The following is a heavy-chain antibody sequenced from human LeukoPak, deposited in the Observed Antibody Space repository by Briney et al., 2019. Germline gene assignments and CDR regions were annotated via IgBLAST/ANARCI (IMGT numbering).Heavy chain of an antibody. CDR2: INPNSGGT. CDR1: GYTFTGYY. CDR3: ARTPVAGTTIDY. Sequence: ASVKVSCKASGYTFTGYYMHWVRQAPGQGLEWMGWINPNSGGTNYAQKFQGRVTMTRGTSISTAYMELSRLRSDDTAVYYCARTPVAGTTIDYWGQGTLVTVSS. V-gene: IGHV1-2*02. D-gene: IGHD1-7*01. J-gene: IGHJ4*02.